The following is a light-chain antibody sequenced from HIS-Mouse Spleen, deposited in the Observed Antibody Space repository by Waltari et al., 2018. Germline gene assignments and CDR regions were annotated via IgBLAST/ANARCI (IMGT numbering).Light chain of an antibody. CDR1: QSVSSSY. Sequence: EIVLTQSPATLSLSPGERATLSCGASQSVSSSYLAWYQQKPGLAPRLLIYDASSRATGITDRFSGSGSGTDFTLTISRLEPEDFAVYYCQQYGSSPHDDDPNFGGGTKVEIK. J-gene: IGKJ4*01. V-gene: IGKV3D-20*01. CDR3: QQYGSSPHDDDPN. CDR2: DAS.